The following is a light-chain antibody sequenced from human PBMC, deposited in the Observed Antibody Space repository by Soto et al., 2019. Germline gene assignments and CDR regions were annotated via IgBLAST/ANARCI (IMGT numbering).Light chain of an antibody. CDR2: DES. CDR3: QQSYRTPYT. V-gene: IGKV1-39*01. CDR1: QDIDIY. Sequence: TQMTQSPSSLSASVGDRVTITCRAIQDIDIYLSWYQQKPGKVPKLLIYDESTLQSGVPSRFSGSGSGTDFTLTINNLQPEDFATYYCQQSYRTPYTFGQGTKVDIK. J-gene: IGKJ2*01.